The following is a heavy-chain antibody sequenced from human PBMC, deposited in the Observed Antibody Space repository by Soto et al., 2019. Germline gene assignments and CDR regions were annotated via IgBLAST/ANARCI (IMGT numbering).Heavy chain of an antibody. Sequence: QAQLVQSGAEMKQPGSSVKVSCKASGGTYSSYPINWVRQAPGHGLEWLGSFTTALGTANYPKKFPDRLPIPPDTSASTTYLELRSLRSEDTGLSFWAREGGAVSGWESYCFLDLWDRGTLVTVSS. CDR1: GGTYSSYP. V-gene: IGHV1-69*06. CDR2: FTTALGTA. D-gene: IGHD1-26*01. J-gene: IGHJ2*01. CDR3: AREGGAVSGWESYCFLDL.